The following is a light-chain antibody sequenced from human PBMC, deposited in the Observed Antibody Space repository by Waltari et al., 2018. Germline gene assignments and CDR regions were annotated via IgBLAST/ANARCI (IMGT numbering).Light chain of an antibody. CDR1: QSISKY. CDR3: QKYGTLPAT. J-gene: IGKJ1*01. Sequence: SCRASQSISKYLGWYQQKPGQPPRLLIYETSIRATGIPDRFSGSGSGTDFSLTISRLEPEDFAVYYCQKYGTLPATFGQGTKVEIK. V-gene: IGKV3-20*01. CDR2: ETS.